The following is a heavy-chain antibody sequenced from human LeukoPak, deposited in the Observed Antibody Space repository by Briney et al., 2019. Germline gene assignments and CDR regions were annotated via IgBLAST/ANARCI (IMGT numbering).Heavy chain of an antibody. V-gene: IGHV1-18*01. CDR3: ARTGVSGTLLFFHYFDP. CDR1: GYTFTSHG. CDR2: TSTYNGQT. J-gene: IGHJ5*02. D-gene: IGHD5/OR15-5a*01. Sequence: ASVKVSCRASGYTFTSHGISWVRQAPGQGLEWMGWTSTYNGQTYYTQKFQGRVIMTTDTSRSTVYLEVRSLRSDDTAVYYCARTGVSGTLLFFHYFDPWGQGTLVTVSS.